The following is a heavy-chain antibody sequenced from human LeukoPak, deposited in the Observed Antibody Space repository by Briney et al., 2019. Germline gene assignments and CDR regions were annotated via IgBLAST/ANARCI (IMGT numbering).Heavy chain of an antibody. D-gene: IGHD2-2*02. CDR3: ARALSTSCYNDY. CDR2: INPNSGGT. Sequence: ASVRVSCKASGYTFTGYYMHWVRQAPGQGLEWMGWINPNSGGTNYAQKFQGRVTMTRDTSISTAYMELSRLRSDDTAVYYCARALSTSCYNDYWGQGTLVTVSS. CDR1: GYTFTGYY. V-gene: IGHV1-2*02. J-gene: IGHJ4*02.